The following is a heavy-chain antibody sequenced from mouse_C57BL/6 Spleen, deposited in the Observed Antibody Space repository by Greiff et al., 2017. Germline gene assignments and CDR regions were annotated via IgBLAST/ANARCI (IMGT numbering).Heavy chain of an antibody. CDR2: ISSGSSTI. Sequence: EVKVEESGGGLVKPGGSLKLSCAASGFTFSDYGMHWVRQAPEKGLEWVAYISSGSSTIYYAATVTGRFTISRDNAKNTLFLQMTLLRSEDTAMYYCARPHYYGSSYAWFAYWGQGTLVTVSA. V-gene: IGHV5-17*01. CDR1: GFTFSDYG. CDR3: ARPHYYGSSYAWFAY. D-gene: IGHD1-1*01. J-gene: IGHJ3*01.